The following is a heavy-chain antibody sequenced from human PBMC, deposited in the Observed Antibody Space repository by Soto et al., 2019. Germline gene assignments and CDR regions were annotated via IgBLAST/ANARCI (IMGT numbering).Heavy chain of an antibody. J-gene: IGHJ6*02. Sequence: QVQLVQSGAEVKKPGASVKVSCTASGYTFTDYNLHWVRQSPGQGLEWMGRINPHSGGTHFVQKFQGRVTMTRDTSISTVYMDLSGLRADDTAVYYCARGASTDCTNGVCSYHYYYFMDVWGQGTTVTVSS. CDR2: INPHSGGT. CDR3: ARGASTDCTNGVCSYHYYYFMDV. CDR1: GYTFTDYN. V-gene: IGHV1-2*02. D-gene: IGHD2-8*01.